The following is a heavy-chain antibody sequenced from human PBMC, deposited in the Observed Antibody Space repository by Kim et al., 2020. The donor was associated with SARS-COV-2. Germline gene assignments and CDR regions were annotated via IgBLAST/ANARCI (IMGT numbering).Heavy chain of an antibody. CDR2: IYYGGTT. Sequence: SETLSLTCTVSGDSFSSYYWSWLRQPPGKGLEWIGYIYYGGTTNYNPSLKSRVTISVDTSKKQFSLKLSSVTAADTAVYYCARLGDDSGYGAFDVWGQGTLVTVSS. J-gene: IGHJ3*01. CDR1: GDSFSSYY. D-gene: IGHD3-22*01. CDR3: ARLGDDSGYGAFDV. V-gene: IGHV4-59*08.